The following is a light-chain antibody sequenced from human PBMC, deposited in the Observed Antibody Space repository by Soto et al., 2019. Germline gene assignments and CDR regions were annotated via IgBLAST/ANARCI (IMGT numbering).Light chain of an antibody. V-gene: IGLV2-14*03. CDR1: SSDVGGYNY. J-gene: IGLJ2*01. CDR2: DVS. CDR3: TSYTRDRTIV. Sequence: QSALTRPASVSGSPGQSITFSCTGTSSDVGGYNYVCWYQQQHPGKAPKLIIYDVSNRPSGVSSRFSGSKSGNMASLTISKFQAEYEAHYYFTSYTRDRTIVFGRGTKLTVL.